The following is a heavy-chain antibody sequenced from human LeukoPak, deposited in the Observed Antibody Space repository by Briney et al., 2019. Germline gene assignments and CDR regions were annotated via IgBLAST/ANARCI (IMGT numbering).Heavy chain of an antibody. CDR3: ARHVGDGYNYFYYYYYMDV. Sequence: SETLSLTCTVSGGSISSSSYYWGWIRQPPGKGLEWIGSIYYSGSTYYNPSLKSRVTISVDTSKNQFSLKLSSVTAADTAVYYCARHVGDGYNYFYYYYYMDVWGKGTTVTISS. CDR2: IYYSGST. J-gene: IGHJ6*03. CDR1: GGSISSSSYY. V-gene: IGHV4-39*01. D-gene: IGHD5-24*01.